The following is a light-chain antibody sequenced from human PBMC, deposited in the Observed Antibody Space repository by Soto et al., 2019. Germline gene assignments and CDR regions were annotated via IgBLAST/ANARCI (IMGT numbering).Light chain of an antibody. Sequence: QSALTQPASVSDSPGQSITISCIGTSSDIGGFYHVSWHQQHPGKAPKLIIYEVTKRPSGVPDRFSASKSGNTASLTVSGLQAEDEADYYCSSFVAGNNYWVFGGGTKLTVL. CDR1: SSDIGGFYH. CDR2: EVT. J-gene: IGLJ3*02. V-gene: IGLV2-8*01. CDR3: SSFVAGNNYWV.